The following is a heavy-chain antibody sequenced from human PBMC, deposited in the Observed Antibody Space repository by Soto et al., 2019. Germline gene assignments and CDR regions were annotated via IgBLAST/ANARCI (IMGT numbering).Heavy chain of an antibody. J-gene: IGHJ6*02. CDR1: GGSISSGGYY. Sequence: SETLSLTCTVSGGSISSGGYYWSWIRQHPGKGLEWIGYIYYSGSTYYNPSLKSRVTISVDTSKNQFSLKLSSVTAADTAVYYCARADSTEEGDYYHYGMDVWGQGTTVTVSS. CDR3: ARADSTEEGDYYHYGMDV. V-gene: IGHV4-39*01. CDR2: IYYSGST. D-gene: IGHD3-16*01.